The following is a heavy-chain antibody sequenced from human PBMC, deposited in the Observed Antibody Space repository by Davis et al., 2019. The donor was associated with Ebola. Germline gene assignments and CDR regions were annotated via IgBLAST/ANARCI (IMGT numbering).Heavy chain of an antibody. Sequence: PGGSLRLSCAASGFTFSSYAMSWVRQAPGKGLEWVSAISGSGGSTYYADSVKGRFTISRDNAKNPLYLQMNSLRAEDTAVYYCARDPLDSYDYIWGSYRHYYYGMDVWGQGTTVTVSS. J-gene: IGHJ6*02. CDR1: GFTFSSYA. CDR2: ISGSGGST. V-gene: IGHV3-23*01. D-gene: IGHD3-16*02. CDR3: ARDPLDSYDYIWGSYRHYYYGMDV.